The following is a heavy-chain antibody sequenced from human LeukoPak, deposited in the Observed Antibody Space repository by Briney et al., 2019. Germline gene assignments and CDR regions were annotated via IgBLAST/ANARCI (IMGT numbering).Heavy chain of an antibody. J-gene: IGHJ4*02. CDR3: AEEAYYDSSGPY. Sequence: PGGSLRLSCAASGFTFSNAWMSWVRQAPGKGLEWVSAISGSGGSTYYADSVKGRFTISRDNSKNTLYLQMNSLRAEDTAVYYCAEEAYYDSSGPYWGQGTLVTVSS. CDR2: ISGSGGST. D-gene: IGHD3-22*01. V-gene: IGHV3-23*01. CDR1: GFTFSNAW.